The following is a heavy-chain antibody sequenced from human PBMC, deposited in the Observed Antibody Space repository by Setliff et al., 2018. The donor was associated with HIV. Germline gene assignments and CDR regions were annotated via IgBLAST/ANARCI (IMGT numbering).Heavy chain of an antibody. D-gene: IGHD2-15*01. CDR2: INAGNGNT. CDR1: GYTFTNYA. V-gene: IGHV1-3*01. CDR3: ARDSRDIVVVIAPEPEPYYYYGMDV. J-gene: IGHJ6*04. Sequence: ASVKVSCKASGYTFTNYAIHWVRQAPGQRLEWMGWINAGNGNTKYSEKFQGRLTITADESTSTVYMELSSLRSEDTAVYYCARDSRDIVVVIAPEPEPYYYYGMDVWGEGTTVTVSS.